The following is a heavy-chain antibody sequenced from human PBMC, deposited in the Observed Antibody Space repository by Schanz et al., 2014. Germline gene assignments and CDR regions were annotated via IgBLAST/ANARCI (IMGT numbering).Heavy chain of an antibody. CDR2: IIPILGIA. D-gene: IGHD5-18*01. J-gene: IGHJ3*02. V-gene: IGHV1-69*02. CDR3: TRGGYSYALNAFDI. Sequence: QVQLVQSGAEVKKPGSSVKVSCTASGGTFNSYTINWVRQAPGQGLEWMGRIIPILGIANYALKLQGRVTMTTDTSTGTAYMELRSLRSDDTAVYYCTRGGYSYALNAFDIWGQGTMVTVSS. CDR1: GGTFNSYT.